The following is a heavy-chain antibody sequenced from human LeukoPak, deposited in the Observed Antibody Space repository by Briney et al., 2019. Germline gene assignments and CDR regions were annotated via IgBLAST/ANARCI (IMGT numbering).Heavy chain of an antibody. J-gene: IGHJ4*02. CDR2: INWNGGST. D-gene: IGHD3-10*01. V-gene: IGHV3-20*04. Sequence: PGGSLRLSCAASGFTFDDYGMSWVRHAPGKGLEWVSGINWNGGSTGYADSVKGRFTISRDNAKNSLYLQMNSLRAEDMALYYCARDFYYGSGRSRLWGQGTVVSVSS. CDR1: GFTFDDYG. CDR3: ARDFYYGSGRSRL.